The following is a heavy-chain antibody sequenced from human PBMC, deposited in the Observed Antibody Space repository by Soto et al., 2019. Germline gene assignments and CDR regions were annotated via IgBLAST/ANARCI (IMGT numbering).Heavy chain of an antibody. J-gene: IGHJ6*02. CDR2: ITYEGSNK. D-gene: IGHD1-1*01. Sequence: GGSLRLSCAASGFIFANYGMHWVRQAPGKGLEWVALITYEGSNKYYADAVKGRFTISRDNAKNMVSLQMDSLRAEDTAVYYCAKARGANNWANYYGLDVWGQGTTVTVS. CDR3: AKARGANNWANYYGLDV. V-gene: IGHV3-30*18. CDR1: GFIFANYG.